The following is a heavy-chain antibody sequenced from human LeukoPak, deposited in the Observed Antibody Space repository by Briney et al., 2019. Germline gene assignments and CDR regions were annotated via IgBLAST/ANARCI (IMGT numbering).Heavy chain of an antibody. V-gene: IGHV3-23*01. CDR2: ISGGGGST. D-gene: IGHD2-15*01. CDR1: GFTFSSYA. J-gene: IGHJ4*02. CDR3: AKNGGASCYSAFDY. Sequence: GGSLRLSCAASGFTFSSYAMSWVRQAPGKGLEWVSVISGGGGSTYYADSVKGRFTISRDNSKNTLYLQMNSLRADDTAVYYCAKNGGASCYSAFDYWGQGTLVTVSS.